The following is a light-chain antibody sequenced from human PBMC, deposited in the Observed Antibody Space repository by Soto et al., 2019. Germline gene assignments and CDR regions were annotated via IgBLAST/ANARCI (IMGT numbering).Light chain of an antibody. CDR1: QSVTSY. V-gene: IGKV3-11*01. CDR2: DAS. Sequence: ETVLTQSPATLSLSPGERATLSCRASQSVTSYLAWYQQKPGQAPRPLIYDASNRATGIPARFSGSGSGTDFTLTISSLEPEDFAVYYCQQRSNWPPGYTFGQGTKLEIK. CDR3: QQRSNWPPGYT. J-gene: IGKJ2*01.